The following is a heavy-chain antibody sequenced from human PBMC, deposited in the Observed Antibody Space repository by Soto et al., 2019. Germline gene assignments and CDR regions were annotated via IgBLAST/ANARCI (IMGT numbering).Heavy chain of an antibody. CDR1: GGSISSSSYY. J-gene: IGHJ6*02. CDR3: ARPTTRYYGMDV. D-gene: IGHD1-1*01. V-gene: IGHV4-39*01. CDR2: IYYSGST. Sequence: SETLSLTCTVSGGSISSSSYYWGWIRQPPGKGLEWIGSIYYSGSTYYNPSLKSRVTISVDTSKNQFSLKLSSVTAADTAVYYCARPTTRYYGMDVWDQGTTVTVSS.